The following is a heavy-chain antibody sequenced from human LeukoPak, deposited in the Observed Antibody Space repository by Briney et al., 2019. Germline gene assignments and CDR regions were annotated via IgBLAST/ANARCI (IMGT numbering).Heavy chain of an antibody. J-gene: IGHJ4*02. D-gene: IGHD3-10*01. V-gene: IGHV3-23*01. CDR1: RFTFSSYS. CDR2: ISGSGGST. Sequence: GGSLRLSCAASRFTFSSYSMNWVRQAPGKGLEWVSAISGSGGSTYYADSVKGRFTISRDNSKNTLYLQMNSLRAEDTAVYYCAKAARYGSGSYYYYFDYWGQGTLVTVSS. CDR3: AKAARYGSGSYYYYFDY.